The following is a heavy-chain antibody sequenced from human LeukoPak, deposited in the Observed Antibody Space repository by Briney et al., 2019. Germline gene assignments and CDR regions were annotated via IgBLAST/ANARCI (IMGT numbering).Heavy chain of an antibody. V-gene: IGHV3-33*08. CDR1: GFTFSSYG. D-gene: IGHD3-9*01. J-gene: IGHJ4*02. CDR2: IWYDGSNK. CDR3: ARGIGDILTGYLDYFDY. Sequence: GGSLRLSRAASGFTFSSYGMHWVRQAPGKGLEWVAVIWYDGSNKYYADSVKGRFTISRDNSKNTPYLQMNSLRAEDTAVYYCARGIGDILTGYLDYFDYWGQGTLVTVSS.